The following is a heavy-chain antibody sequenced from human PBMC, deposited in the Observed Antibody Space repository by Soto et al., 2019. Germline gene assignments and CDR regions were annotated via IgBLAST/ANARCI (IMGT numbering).Heavy chain of an antibody. CDR2: ITTSSAYI. D-gene: IGHD2-21*01. Sequence: EVQLVESGGGLVKPGGSLRLSCAASGFTFNTYDMNWVRQAPGKGLEWVSSITTSSAYIYYADSLKGRITIPRDTAKNSLFLQMNSLRAEDTAVYYCVRSGTARLLRHSWFDTWGQGTLVTVSS. CDR3: VRSGTARLLRHSWFDT. J-gene: IGHJ5*02. V-gene: IGHV3-21*01. CDR1: GFTFNTYD.